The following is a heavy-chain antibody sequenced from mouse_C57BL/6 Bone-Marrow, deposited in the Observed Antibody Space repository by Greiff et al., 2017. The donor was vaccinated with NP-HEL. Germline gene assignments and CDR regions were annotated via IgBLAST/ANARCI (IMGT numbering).Heavy chain of an antibody. Sequence: VQLQQSGPELVKPGASVKISCKASGYSFTDYNMNWVKQSNGKSLEWIGVINPNYGTTSYNQKFKGKATLTVDQSSSTAYMQLNSLTSEDSAVYYCQRSGYYVSSWYWYFDVGATGPTVPVPS. V-gene: IGHV1-39*01. CDR1: GYSFTDYN. CDR3: QRSGYYVSSWYWYFDV. D-gene: IGHD1-1*01. CDR2: INPNYGTT. J-gene: IGHJ1*03.